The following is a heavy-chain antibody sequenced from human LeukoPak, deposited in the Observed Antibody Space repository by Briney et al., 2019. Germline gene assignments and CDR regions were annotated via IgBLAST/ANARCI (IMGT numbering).Heavy chain of an antibody. Sequence: GAPVKVSCKASGGTFSSYAISWVRQAPGQGLEWMGGIIPIFGTANYAQKFQGRVTITADESTSTAYMELSSLRSEDTAVYYCARGPQLVRWNWFDPWGQGTLVTVSS. J-gene: IGHJ5*02. CDR3: ARGPQLVRWNWFDP. CDR1: GGTFSSYA. V-gene: IGHV1-69*13. CDR2: IIPIFGTA. D-gene: IGHD6-13*01.